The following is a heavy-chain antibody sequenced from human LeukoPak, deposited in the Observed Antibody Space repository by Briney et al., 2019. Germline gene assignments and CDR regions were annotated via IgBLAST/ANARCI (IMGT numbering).Heavy chain of an antibody. V-gene: IGHV2-5*01. CDR1: GFSLRTSGGS. J-gene: IGHJ5*02. Sequence: ECGPTLAHPTPTLTLTCTFSGFSLRTSGGSVGWIRQPPGKALEGLALIYWNGDKRYSPSLRSRLTITKDTAKTQVVLTMTNMDPVDTATYYCARRDGWFDPWGQGTLVTVSS. CDR2: IYWNGDK. CDR3: ARRDGWFDP.